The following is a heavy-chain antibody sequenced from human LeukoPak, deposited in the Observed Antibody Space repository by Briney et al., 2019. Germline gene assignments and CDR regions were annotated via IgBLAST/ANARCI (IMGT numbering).Heavy chain of an antibody. D-gene: IGHD6-19*01. CDR1: GYTFTNYG. Sequence: ASVKVSCKASGYTFTNYGISWVRQAPGLGLEWMGWISGYNGNTNYAQKLQGRVTVTTDTSTSTAYMELRSLRSDDTAVYYCARFKERVVAGLAPRDDWYFDLWGRGTLVTVSS. CDR3: ARFKERVVAGLAPRDDWYFDL. J-gene: IGHJ2*01. CDR2: ISGYNGNT. V-gene: IGHV1-18*01.